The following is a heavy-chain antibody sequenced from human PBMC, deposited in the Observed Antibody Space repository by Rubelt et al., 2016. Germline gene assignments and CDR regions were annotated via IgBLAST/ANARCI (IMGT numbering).Heavy chain of an antibody. D-gene: IGHD2-2*01. CDR2: YDGSNK. J-gene: IGHJ6*02. V-gene: IGHV3-33*05. CDR3: AREMSGYCSSTSCYGDYYYGMDV. Sequence: YDGSNKYYADSVKGRFTISRDNSKNTLYLQMNSLRAEETAVYYCAREMSGYCSSTSCYGDYYYGMDVWGQGTTVTVSS.